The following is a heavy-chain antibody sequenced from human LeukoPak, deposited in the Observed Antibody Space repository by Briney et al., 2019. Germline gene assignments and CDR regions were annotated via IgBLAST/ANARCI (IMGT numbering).Heavy chain of an antibody. V-gene: IGHV3-23*01. J-gene: IGHJ4*02. CDR1: GFTFSSYG. Sequence: GGSLRLSCAASGFTFSSYGMSWVRQAPGKGLEWVSAISGSGGSTYYADSVKGRFTISRDNSKNTLYLQMNSLRAEDTAVYYCAASYSSSYEFRNWGQGTLVTVSS. CDR3: AASYSSSYEFRN. CDR2: ISGSGGST. D-gene: IGHD6-13*01.